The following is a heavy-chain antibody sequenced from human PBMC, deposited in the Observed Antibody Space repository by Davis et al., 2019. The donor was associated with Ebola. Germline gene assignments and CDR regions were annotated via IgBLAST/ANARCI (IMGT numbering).Heavy chain of an antibody. V-gene: IGHV3-21*01. J-gene: IGHJ3*02. CDR1: GFTFSSYS. D-gene: IGHD6-13*01. CDR2: ISSSSSYI. CDR3: ARDLAAAGSGISAFDI. Sequence: PGGSLRLSCAASGFTFSSYSMNWVRQAPGKGLEWVSSISSSSSYIYYADSVKGRFTIPRDNAKNSLYLQMNSLRAEDTAVYYCARDLAAAGSGISAFDIWGQGTMVTVSS.